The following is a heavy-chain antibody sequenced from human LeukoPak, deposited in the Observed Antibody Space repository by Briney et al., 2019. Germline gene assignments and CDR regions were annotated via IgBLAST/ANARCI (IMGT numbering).Heavy chain of an antibody. D-gene: IGHD3-10*01. J-gene: IGHJ4*02. Sequence: SETLSLTCTVSAYSISSGYYWGWIRQSPGKGLEWIGSLYHSGSTNYNPSLKSRVTISVDTSKNQFSLKLSSVTAADTAVYYCARDRGTMIRGDHGVDFWGQGTLVTVSS. V-gene: IGHV4-38-2*02. CDR1: AYSISSGYY. CDR3: ARDRGTMIRGDHGVDF. CDR2: LYHSGST.